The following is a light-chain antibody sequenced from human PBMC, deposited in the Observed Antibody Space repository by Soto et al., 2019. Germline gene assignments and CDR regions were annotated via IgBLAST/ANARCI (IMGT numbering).Light chain of an antibody. J-gene: IGLJ2*01. CDR3: CTYAGSSTFVV. Sequence: QSALTQPAAVSGSPGQSITISCTGTSSYVGSYNLVSWYQQHPGKAPKLMIYEGSKRPSGVSNRIYGSKSGNTASLTISGLQAEDEADYNCCTYAGSSTFVVFGGGTKLTVL. CDR2: EGS. V-gene: IGLV2-23*03. CDR1: SSYVGSYNL.